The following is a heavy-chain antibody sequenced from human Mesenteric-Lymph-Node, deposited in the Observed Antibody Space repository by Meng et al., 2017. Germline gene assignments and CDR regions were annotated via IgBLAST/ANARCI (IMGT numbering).Heavy chain of an antibody. CDR1: GYTFTSYG. CDR3: ARVGSVPSSGWYGGH. J-gene: IGHJ4*02. V-gene: IGHV1-2*02. D-gene: IGHD6-19*01. Sequence: ASVKVSCKASGYTFTSYGLSWVRQAPGQGLEWMGWINSNSGGTKYAQKFQGRVTVTWDTSISTTYMELSRLRSDDTAVYYCARVGSVPSSGWYGGHWGQGTLVTVSS. CDR2: INSNSGGT.